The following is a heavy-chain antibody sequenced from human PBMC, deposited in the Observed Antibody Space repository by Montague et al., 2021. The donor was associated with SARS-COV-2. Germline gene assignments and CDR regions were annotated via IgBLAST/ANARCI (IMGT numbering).Heavy chain of an antibody. D-gene: IGHD4-17*01. V-gene: IGHV4-59*12. J-gene: IGHJ5*02. Sequence: SETLSLTCTVSGGLMRDSYWSWIRQPPGMGLEWIGQVHYTGHPSYEPSLRSRLTMSVDTSKNQFSLKLRSVTAADAAVYHCARAWRYGDYSGVHFAPWGQGTLVTVSS. CDR2: VHYTGHP. CDR1: GGLMRDSY. CDR3: ARAWRYGDYSGVHFAP.